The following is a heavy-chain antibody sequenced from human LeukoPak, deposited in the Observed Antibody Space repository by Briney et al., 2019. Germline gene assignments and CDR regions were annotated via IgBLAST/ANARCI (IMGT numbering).Heavy chain of an antibody. CDR2: IWYDGSNK. CDR1: GFTFSSYG. J-gene: IGHJ5*01. D-gene: IGHD1-14*01. V-gene: IGHV3-33*06. Sequence: PGGSLRLSCAASGFTFSSYGMHWVRQAPGKGLEWVAVIWYDGSNKYYADSVKGRFTISRDNAKNSLYLQMNSLRAEDTAVYFCAKGATFGINWFDSWGQGTLVSVSS. CDR3: AKGATFGINWFDS.